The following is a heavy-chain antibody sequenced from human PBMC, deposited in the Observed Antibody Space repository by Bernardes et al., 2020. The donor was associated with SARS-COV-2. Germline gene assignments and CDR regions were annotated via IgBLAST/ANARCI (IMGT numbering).Heavy chain of an antibody. V-gene: IGHV1-18*04. J-gene: IGHJ4*01. Sequence: ASVKVSCKSSGYTFTNYGINWVRQAPGQGLEWVAWIGVYIGITKYPEKFQGRVTMTTDISTNTACLELGSLTSDDTAVYYCARDGNFSDDYWGHGTL. CDR3: ARDGNFSDDY. D-gene: IGHD1-7*01. CDR1: GYTFTNYG. CDR2: IGVYIGIT.